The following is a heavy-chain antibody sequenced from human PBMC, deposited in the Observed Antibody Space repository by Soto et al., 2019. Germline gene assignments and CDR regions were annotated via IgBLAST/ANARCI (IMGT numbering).Heavy chain of an antibody. CDR2: IIPIFGTA. V-gene: IGHV1-69*13. D-gene: IGHD6-13*01. CDR3: ARGVAAAALGVWFDP. J-gene: IGHJ5*02. CDR1: GGTFSSYA. Sequence: SVKVSCKASGGTFSSYASSWVRQAPGQGLEWMGGIIPIFGTANYAQKFQGRVTITADESTSTAYMELSSLRSEDTAVYYCARGVAAAALGVWFDPWGQGTLVTVSS.